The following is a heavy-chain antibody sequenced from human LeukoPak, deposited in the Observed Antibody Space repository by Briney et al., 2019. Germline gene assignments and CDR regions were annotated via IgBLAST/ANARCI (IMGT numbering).Heavy chain of an antibody. V-gene: IGHV4-39*01. CDR1: AGSFSSSSHH. Sequence: PSETLSLTCTVSAGSFSSSSHHWGWIRQSPGKGLEWIGSIYSGWTTYFNPSLNSRATISVVTSKNQLSLHLYSVTAADTAVYGRGGATMGALDSWGQGSLVTVSS. CDR3: GGATMGALDS. D-gene: IGHD5-12*01. J-gene: IGHJ4*02. CDR2: IYSGWTT.